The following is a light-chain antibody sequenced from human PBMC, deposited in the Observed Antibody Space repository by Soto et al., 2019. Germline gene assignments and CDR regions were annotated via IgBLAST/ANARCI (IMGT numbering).Light chain of an antibody. CDR3: TSYPTNPVI. CDR2: DVS. CDR1: SSDVGTYNS. J-gene: IGLJ2*01. V-gene: IGLV2-14*03. Sequence: QSALTQPASVSGSPGQSITISCTGPSSDVGTYNSVSWYQQHPVKAPKLMLYDVSSRPSGVSNRFSGSKSGNTASLTISGLQTPDDYHYYCTSYPTNPVIFVGGTQLTVL.